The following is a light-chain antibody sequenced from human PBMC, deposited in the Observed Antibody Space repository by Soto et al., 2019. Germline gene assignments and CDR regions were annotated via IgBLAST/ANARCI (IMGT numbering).Light chain of an antibody. CDR3: CSYASSSTYV. CDR1: STNVGTYQA. Sequence: QSVLTQPASVSGSPGQSVTISCTGTSTNVGTYQAISWYQQHPGKAPKLILYEVSQWPSGVSDRFSGSKSGNTASLTISGLQAEDEADYHCCSYASSSTYVFGTGTKVTVL. V-gene: IGLV2-23*02. CDR2: EVS. J-gene: IGLJ1*01.